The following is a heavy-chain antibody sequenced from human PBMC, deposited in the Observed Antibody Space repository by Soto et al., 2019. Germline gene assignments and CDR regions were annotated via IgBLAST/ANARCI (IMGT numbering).Heavy chain of an antibody. J-gene: IGHJ4*02. CDR2: INHSGST. Sequence: PSETLSLTCAVYGGSFSDYYWTWIRQPPGKGLEWIGEINHSGSTNYNPSLKSRVTISVDTSKNQFSLNLISVTAADTAVYYCARGHSRGVATIGAAFDYWGQGTLVTVSS. V-gene: IGHV4-34*01. D-gene: IGHD5-12*01. CDR1: GGSFSDYY. CDR3: ARGHSRGVATIGAAFDY.